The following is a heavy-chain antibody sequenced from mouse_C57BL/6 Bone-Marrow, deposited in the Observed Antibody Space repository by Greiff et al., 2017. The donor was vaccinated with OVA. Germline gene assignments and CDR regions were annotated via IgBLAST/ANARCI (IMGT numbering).Heavy chain of an antibody. Sequence: QVQLKESGPELVKPGASVKISCKASGYAFSSSWMNWVKQRPGKGLEWIGRIYPGDGDTNYNGKFKGKATLTADKSSSTAYMQLSSLTSEDSAVYFCARTPKVYFDYWGQGTTLTVSS. CDR3: ARTPKVYFDY. J-gene: IGHJ2*01. CDR1: GYAFSSSW. V-gene: IGHV1-82*01. CDR2: IYPGDGDT.